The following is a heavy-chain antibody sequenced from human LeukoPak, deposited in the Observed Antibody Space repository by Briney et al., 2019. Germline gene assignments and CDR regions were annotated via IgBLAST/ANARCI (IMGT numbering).Heavy chain of an antibody. Sequence: SETLSLTCTVSGGSISSYYWSWIRQPPGKGLEWIGYVYYSGSTNYNPSLKSRVTISVDTSKNQFSLRLSSVTAADTAVYYCARSVHYDYVWGSYRINWFDPWGQGTLVTVSS. CDR3: ARSVHYDYVWGSYRINWFDP. V-gene: IGHV4-59*01. D-gene: IGHD3-16*02. CDR1: GGSISSYY. J-gene: IGHJ5*02. CDR2: VYYSGST.